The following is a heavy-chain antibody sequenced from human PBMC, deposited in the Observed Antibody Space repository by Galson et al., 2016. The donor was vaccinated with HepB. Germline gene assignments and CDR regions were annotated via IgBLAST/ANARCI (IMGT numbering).Heavy chain of an antibody. CDR3: ARGITGTNSEFRRLDH. J-gene: IGHJ5*02. CDR1: GGVFSNNA. CDR2: IIPIFGAA. Sequence: SVKVSCKASGGVFSNNAISWVRQAPGQGPEWMGGIIPIFGAANYAQKFQGRVTITADESTSTAYMELSSLSSEDTALYFCARGITGTNSEFRRLDHWGQGTLVTVSS. D-gene: IGHD1-14*01. V-gene: IGHV1-69*13.